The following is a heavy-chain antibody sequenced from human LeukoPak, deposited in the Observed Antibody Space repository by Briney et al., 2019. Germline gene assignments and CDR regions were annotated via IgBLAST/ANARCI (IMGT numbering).Heavy chain of an antibody. CDR1: GGTFSSYA. CDR2: IIPILDIA. Sequence: SVKVSCKASGGTFSSYAISWVRQAPGQGLEWMGRIIPILDIANYAQKFQGRVTITADKSTSTAYMELSSLRSEDTAVYYCARGIAAAGTNDYWGQGTLVTVSS. CDR3: ARGIAAAGTNDY. V-gene: IGHV1-69*04. J-gene: IGHJ4*02. D-gene: IGHD6-13*01.